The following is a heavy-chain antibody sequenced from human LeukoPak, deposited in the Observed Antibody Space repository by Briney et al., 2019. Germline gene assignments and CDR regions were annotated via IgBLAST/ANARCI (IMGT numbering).Heavy chain of an antibody. CDR2: IYYSGST. J-gene: IGHJ4*03. CDR3: ARVISRARAYYFDY. V-gene: IGHV4-59*01. Sequence: SETLSLTCTVSGGSISSYYWSWIRQPPGKGLEWIGYIYYSGSTNYNPSLKSRVTISVDTSKNQFSLKLSSVTAADTAVYYCARVISRARAYYFDYWGQGTMVTVSS. CDR1: GGSISSYY. D-gene: IGHD3-10*01.